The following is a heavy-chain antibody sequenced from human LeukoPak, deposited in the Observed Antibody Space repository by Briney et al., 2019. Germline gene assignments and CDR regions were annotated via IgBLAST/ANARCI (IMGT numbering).Heavy chain of an antibody. CDR1: GGSFSGYY. V-gene: IGHV4-34*01. Sequence: SETMSLTCAVYGGSFSGYYWSWIRQPPGKGLEWIGEINHSGSTNYNPSLKSRVTMSVDTSKNQFSLKLSSVTAADTAVYYCARVGSYGSGSYYKTDAFDIWGQGTMVTVSS. CDR2: INHSGST. CDR3: ARVGSYGSGSYYKTDAFDI. J-gene: IGHJ3*02. D-gene: IGHD3-10*01.